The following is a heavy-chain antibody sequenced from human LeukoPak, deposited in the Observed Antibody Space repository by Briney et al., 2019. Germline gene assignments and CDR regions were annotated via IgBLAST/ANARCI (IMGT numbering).Heavy chain of an antibody. Sequence: GGSLRLSCAASGFTFSSYAMSWVRQAPGKGLEWVSAISGSGGSTYYADSVKGRFAISRDNSKNTLYLQMNSLRAEDTAVYYCAKESLGYSNSLVDYWGQGTLVTVSS. J-gene: IGHJ4*02. D-gene: IGHD4-11*01. V-gene: IGHV3-23*01. CDR2: ISGSGGST. CDR1: GFTFSSYA. CDR3: AKESLGYSNSLVDY.